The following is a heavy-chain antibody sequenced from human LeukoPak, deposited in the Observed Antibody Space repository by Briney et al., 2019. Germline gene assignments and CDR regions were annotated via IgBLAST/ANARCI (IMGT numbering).Heavy chain of an antibody. CDR1: GFTFSRYA. CDR2: INTDSSDI. D-gene: IGHD2-2*01. V-gene: IGHV3-21*05. CDR3: ARDTFQPGLIDS. J-gene: IGHJ4*02. Sequence: GGSLRLSCAASGFTFSRYAMNWVRQAPGKGLQWVSYINTDSSDIHYADSVKGRFTISRDNARNTLYLQLSSLRAEDSAVYYCARDTFQPGLIDSWGQGTLVTVSS.